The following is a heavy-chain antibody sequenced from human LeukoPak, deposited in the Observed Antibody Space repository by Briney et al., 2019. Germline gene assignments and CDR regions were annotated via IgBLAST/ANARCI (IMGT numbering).Heavy chain of an antibody. CDR2: IYYSGST. Sequence: SETLSLTCTVSGGSISSYYWSWIRQPPGKGLEWIGYIYYSGSTNYNPSLKSRVTISVDTSKNQFSLKLSSVTAADTAVYYCARAMGPTWIQLTTFDYWGQGTLVTVSS. CDR3: ARAMGPTWIQLTTFDY. J-gene: IGHJ4*02. V-gene: IGHV4-59*01. D-gene: IGHD5-18*01. CDR1: GGSISSYY.